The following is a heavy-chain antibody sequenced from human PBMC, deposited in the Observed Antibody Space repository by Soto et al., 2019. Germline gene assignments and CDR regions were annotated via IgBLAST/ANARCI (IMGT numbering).Heavy chain of an antibody. CDR1: RFSFSTYW. Sequence: SLRLSCAASRFSFSTYWMTWVRQAPGKGLQWVASIKQDGSEANYVDSVKGRFTISRDKAKNSLYLQMNGLRAEDTAVYYCAREDKPGITRTAIDSWGHGQLVT. V-gene: IGHV3-7*01. CDR2: IKQDGSEA. CDR3: AREDKPGITRTAIDS. J-gene: IGHJ5*01. D-gene: IGHD1-7*01.